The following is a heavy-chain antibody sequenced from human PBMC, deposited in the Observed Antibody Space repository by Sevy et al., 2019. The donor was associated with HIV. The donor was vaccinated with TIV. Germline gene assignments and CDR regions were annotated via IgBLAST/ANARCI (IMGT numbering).Heavy chain of an antibody. CDR1: GGSISSYY. CDR3: ARDSGIAVAGTYYYYGMDV. D-gene: IGHD6-19*01. J-gene: IGHJ6*02. V-gene: IGHV4-59*01. Sequence: SETLSLTCTVSGGSISSYYWSWIRQPPGKGLEWIGYIYHSGSTNYNPSLKSRVTISVDTSKNQFSLKLSSVTAADTAAYYCARDSGIAVAGTYYYYGMDVWGQGTTVTVSS. CDR2: IYHSGST.